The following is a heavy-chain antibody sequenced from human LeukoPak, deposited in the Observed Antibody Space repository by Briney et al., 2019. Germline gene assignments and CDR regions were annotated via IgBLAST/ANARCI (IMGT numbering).Heavy chain of an antibody. V-gene: IGHV3-64*04. Sequence: GGSLRLSCSVSGFTFSTYVMHWVRQAPGKGLEYVSAISSNGDNTYYADSVKGRFTISRDNSKNTLYLQMNSLRSDDTAVYYCAKDYYDFWSGGYYYYYGMDVWGQGTTVTVSS. D-gene: IGHD3-3*01. J-gene: IGHJ6*02. CDR3: AKDYYDFWSGGYYYYYGMDV. CDR2: ISSNGDNT. CDR1: GFTFSTYV.